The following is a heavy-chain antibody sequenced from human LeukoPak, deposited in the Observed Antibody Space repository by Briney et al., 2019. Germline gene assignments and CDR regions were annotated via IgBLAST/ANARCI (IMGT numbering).Heavy chain of an antibody. D-gene: IGHD1-26*01. CDR2: VHYSGTP. CDR1: GGSISDYY. V-gene: IGHV4-59*01. J-gene: IGHJ4*02. CDR3: ARGQVGATQLFDY. Sequence: PSETLSLTCTVSGGSISDYYWTWIRQPPDKGLEWIGYVHYSGTPNSNPSLKSRVTFSVDTSKNQFSLRLTSVTAADTAVYYCARGQVGATQLFDYWGQGTLVTVSS.